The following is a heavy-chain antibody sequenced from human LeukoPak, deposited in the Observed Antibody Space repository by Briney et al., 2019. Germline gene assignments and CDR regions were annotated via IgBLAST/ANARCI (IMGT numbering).Heavy chain of an antibody. J-gene: IGHJ4*02. Sequence: PGGSLRLSCVASGFTFGKYWMSWVRQAPGKGLEWVANIKLDGSEKNYVDSVKGRFSFSRDNTKNSLYLQMNSLRAEDTAVFYCARDQYDTWSRRGNFDSWGQGTLVIVSS. V-gene: IGHV3-7*03. CDR1: GFTFGKYW. CDR2: IKLDGSEK. CDR3: ARDQYDTWSRRGNFDS. D-gene: IGHD3/OR15-3a*01.